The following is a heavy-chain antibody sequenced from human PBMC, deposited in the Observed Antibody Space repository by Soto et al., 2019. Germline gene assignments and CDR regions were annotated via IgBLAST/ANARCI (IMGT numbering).Heavy chain of an antibody. CDR1: GFTFSSYG. Sequence: GGSLRLSCAASGFTFSSYGMHWVRQAPGKGLEWVAVISYDGSNKYYADSVKVRFTISRDNSKNTLYLQMNSLRAEDTAVYYCAKDSADFWSGSNPSYYYYGMDVWGQGTTVTVSS. J-gene: IGHJ6*02. V-gene: IGHV3-30*18. CDR2: ISYDGSNK. D-gene: IGHD3-3*01. CDR3: AKDSADFWSGSNPSYYYYGMDV.